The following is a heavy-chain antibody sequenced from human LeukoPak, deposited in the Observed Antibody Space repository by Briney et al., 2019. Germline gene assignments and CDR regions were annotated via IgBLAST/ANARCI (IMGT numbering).Heavy chain of an antibody. CDR2: LYDDGNT. V-gene: IGHV3-53*01. Sequence: QSGGSLRLSCAASGLTVSSNYMNWVRQAPGKGLEWVSVLYDDGNTYYADSVRGRFTISRDNSKNTLYLQMNRLRTEDTAVYFCAREVADYYDSSGFESWGRGTLVIVSS. CDR3: AREVADYYDSSGFES. CDR1: GLTVSSNY. J-gene: IGHJ5*01. D-gene: IGHD3-22*01.